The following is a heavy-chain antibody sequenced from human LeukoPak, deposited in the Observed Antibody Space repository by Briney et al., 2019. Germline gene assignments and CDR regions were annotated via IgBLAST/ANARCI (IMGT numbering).Heavy chain of an antibody. CDR2: ISSSSSYT. CDR1: GFTFSDYY. J-gene: IGHJ4*02. Sequence: PGGSLRLSCAASGFTFSDYYMSWIRQAPGKGLEWVSYISSSSSYTYYADSVKGRFTISRDNSKNTLYLQMNSLRAEDTAVYYCAKDQGGILVVGYYFDYWGQGTLVTVSS. D-gene: IGHD1-26*01. CDR3: AKDQGGILVVGYYFDY. V-gene: IGHV3-11*05.